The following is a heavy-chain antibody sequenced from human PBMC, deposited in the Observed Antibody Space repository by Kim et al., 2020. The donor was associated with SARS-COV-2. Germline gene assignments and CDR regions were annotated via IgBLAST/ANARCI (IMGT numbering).Heavy chain of an antibody. CDR2: ISAYNGNT. CDR1: GYTFTSYG. D-gene: IGHD3-3*01. Sequence: ASVKVSCKASGYTFTSYGISWVRQAPGQGLEWMGWISAYNGNTNYAQKLQGRVTMTTDTSTSTAYMELRSLRSDDTALYYCARLHGRGWGRYYDFWSGYSLRPYFYYWGQGTLVTVSS. J-gene: IGHJ4*02. CDR3: ARLHGRGWGRYYDFWSGYSLRPYFYY. V-gene: IGHV1-18*01.